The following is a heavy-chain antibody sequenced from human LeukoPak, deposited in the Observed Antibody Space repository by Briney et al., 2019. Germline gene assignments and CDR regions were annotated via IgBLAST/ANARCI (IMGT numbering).Heavy chain of an antibody. Sequence: GGSLRLSCAASGFTFSSYAMSWVRQAPGKGLEWVSVIYSGGSTYYADSVKGRFTISRHNSKNTLYLQMNSLRAEDTAVYYCARYSSSYYYGMDVWGQGTTVTVSS. V-gene: IGHV3-53*04. J-gene: IGHJ6*02. CDR1: GFTFSSYA. D-gene: IGHD6-6*01. CDR2: IYSGGST. CDR3: ARYSSSYYYGMDV.